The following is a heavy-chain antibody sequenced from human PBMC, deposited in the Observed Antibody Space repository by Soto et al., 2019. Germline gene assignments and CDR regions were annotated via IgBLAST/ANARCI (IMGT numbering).Heavy chain of an antibody. Sequence: SETLSHTCSVYGGSFSDYYWSWIRQPPGKGLEWIGEINHSGSTNYNPSLKSRVTISVHTSKNQFSLKLSSVTAADTAVYYCARARKGSGSDYYYHYGMDVWGKGTTVTVSS. V-gene: IGHV4-34*01. CDR2: INHSGST. J-gene: IGHJ6*04. CDR3: ARARKGSGSDYYYHYGMDV. CDR1: GGSFSDYY. D-gene: IGHD3-3*01.